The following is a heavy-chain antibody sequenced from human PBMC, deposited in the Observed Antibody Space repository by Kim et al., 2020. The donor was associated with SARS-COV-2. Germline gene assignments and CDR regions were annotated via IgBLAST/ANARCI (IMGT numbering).Heavy chain of an antibody. J-gene: IGHJ5*02. CDR2: IRSKANSYAT. CDR1: GFTFSGSA. D-gene: IGHD6-19*01. V-gene: IGHV3-73*01. Sequence: GGSLRLSCAASGFTFSGSAMHWVRQASGKGLEWVGRIRSKANSYATAYAASVKGRFTISRDDSKNTAYLQMNSLKTEDTAVYYCTRHFLVRYSSGWFDPWGQGTLVTVSS. CDR3: TRHFLVRYSSGWFDP.